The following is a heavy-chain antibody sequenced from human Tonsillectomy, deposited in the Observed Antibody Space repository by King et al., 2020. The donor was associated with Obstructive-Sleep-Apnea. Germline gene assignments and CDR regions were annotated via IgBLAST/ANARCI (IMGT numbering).Heavy chain of an antibody. CDR2: ISYDGSNK. CDR3: ARDTLYCSGGSCSNWFDP. Sequence: VQLVESGGGVVQPGRSLRLSCAASGFTFSSYAMHWVRQAPGKGLEWVALISYDGSNKFYADSVKVRFTISRDNSKNTLYLQMNSLRAEDTAVYYCARDTLYCSGGSCSNWFDPWGQGTLVTVSS. D-gene: IGHD2-15*01. V-gene: IGHV3-30-3*01. J-gene: IGHJ5*02. CDR1: GFTFSSYA.